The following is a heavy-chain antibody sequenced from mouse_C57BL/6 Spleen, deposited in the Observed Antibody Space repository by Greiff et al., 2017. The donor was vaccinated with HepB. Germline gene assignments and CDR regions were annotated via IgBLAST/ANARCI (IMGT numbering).Heavy chain of an antibody. V-gene: IGHV1-64*01. CDR3: ARGDYDDEGHY. J-gene: IGHJ2*01. D-gene: IGHD2-4*01. CDR2: IHPNSGST. CDR1: GYTFTSYW. Sequence: QVQLKQPGAELVKPGASVKLSCKASGYTFTSYWMHWVKQRPGQGLEWIGMIHPNSGSTNYNEKFKSKATLTVDKSSSTAYMQLSSLTSEDSAVYYCARGDYDDEGHYWGQGTTLTVSS.